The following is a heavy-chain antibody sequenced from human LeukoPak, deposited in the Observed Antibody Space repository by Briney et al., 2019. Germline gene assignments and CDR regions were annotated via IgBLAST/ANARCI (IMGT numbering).Heavy chain of an antibody. D-gene: IGHD3-22*01. Sequence: PSETLSLTCTVSGGSISSSSYYWGWIRQPPGKGLEWIGSIYYSGSTYYNPSLKSRVTISVDTSKNKFSLKLSSVTAADTAVYYCARQSWSSGYYYAYYYYGMDVWGQGTTVTVSS. J-gene: IGHJ6*02. CDR3: ARQSWSSGYYYAYYYYGMDV. V-gene: IGHV4-39*01. CDR2: IYYSGST. CDR1: GGSISSSSYY.